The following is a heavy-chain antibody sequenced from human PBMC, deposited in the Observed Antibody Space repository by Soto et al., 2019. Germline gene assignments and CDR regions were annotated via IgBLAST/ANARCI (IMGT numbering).Heavy chain of an antibody. Sequence: PSETLFLTCAVHGGSFSVYYWSWIRQPPGKVLDVIGEINQSGITNDXXSLKRRGXXSVDTSKNQVXLKVSXLNAADTAVYYCARGLEFWFDPWCQGTLVTVSS. J-gene: IGHJ5*02. CDR1: GGSFSVYY. CDR2: INQSGIT. V-gene: IGHV4-34*01. CDR3: ARGLEFWFDP. D-gene: IGHD3-10*01.